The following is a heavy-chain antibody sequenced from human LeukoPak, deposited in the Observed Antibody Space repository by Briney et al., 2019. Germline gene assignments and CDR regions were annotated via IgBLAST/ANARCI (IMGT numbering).Heavy chain of an antibody. CDR2: ISAYNGNT. J-gene: IGHJ4*02. V-gene: IGHV1-18*01. CDR3: ARGPRDEVVVAATNFDY. D-gene: IGHD2-15*01. Sequence: ASVKVSCKASGYTFTSCGISWVRQAPGQGLEWMGWISAYNGNTNYAQKLQGRVTMTTDTSTSTAYMELRSLRSDDTAVYYCARGPRDEVVVAATNFDYWGQGTLVTVSS. CDR1: GYTFTSCG.